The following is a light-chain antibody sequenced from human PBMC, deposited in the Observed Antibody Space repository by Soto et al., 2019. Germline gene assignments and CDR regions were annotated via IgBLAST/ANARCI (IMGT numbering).Light chain of an antibody. Sequence: IVMTQSRGSMSESPGERATLSCRASQSLNSIYLAWYQQKPGQAPRLLISGTSTRATGIPDRFSGSGSETDFTLTISRLEPEDFALYYCQQFGGSPRTCGQGTNVDIK. CDR1: QSLNSIY. V-gene: IGKV3-20*01. CDR3: QQFGGSPRT. J-gene: IGKJ1*01. CDR2: GTS.